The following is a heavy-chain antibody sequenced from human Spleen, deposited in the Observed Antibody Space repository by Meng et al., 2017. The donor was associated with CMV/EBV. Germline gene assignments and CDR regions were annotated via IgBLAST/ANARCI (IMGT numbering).Heavy chain of an antibody. CDR3: ARVPITDVSP. V-gene: IGHV1-2*02. D-gene: IGHD3-10*01. Sequence: ASVKVSCKASNYTFKTFGISWVRQAPGQGLEWMGWINPNSGGTNYAQKFQGRVTMTRDTSISTAYMELSRLRSDDTAVYYCARVPITDVSPWGQGTLVTVSS. CDR2: INPNSGGT. CDR1: NYTFKTFG. J-gene: IGHJ5*02.